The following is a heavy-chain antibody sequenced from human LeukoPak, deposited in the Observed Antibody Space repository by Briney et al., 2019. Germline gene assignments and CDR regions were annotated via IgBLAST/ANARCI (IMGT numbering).Heavy chain of an antibody. CDR2: ISGSGGST. Sequence: QPGGTLRLSCAASGFTFSSYAMSWVRQAPGKGLEWVSAISGSGGSTYYADSVKGRFTISRDNSKNTLYLQMNSLRAEDTAVYYCAKDFVGFDYYDSSGYLFLPDYWVRGTMVTVSS. D-gene: IGHD3-22*01. CDR3: AKDFVGFDYYDSSGYLFLPDY. V-gene: IGHV3-23*01. CDR1: GFTFSSYA. J-gene: IGHJ4*02.